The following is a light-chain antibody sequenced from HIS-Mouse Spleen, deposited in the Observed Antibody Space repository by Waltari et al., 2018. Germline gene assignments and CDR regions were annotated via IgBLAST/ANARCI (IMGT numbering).Light chain of an antibody. J-gene: IGLJ2*01. CDR3: SSYTSSSTNVV. Sequence: QSALTQPASVSGPPGQSITISCTGTSRDGGGYNYVPWYHQHPGKAPKLMIYDVSNRPSGVSNRFSGSKSGNTASLTISGLQAEDEADYYCSSYTSSSTNVVFGGGTKLTVL. CDR2: DVS. V-gene: IGLV2-14*03. CDR1: SRDGGGYNY.